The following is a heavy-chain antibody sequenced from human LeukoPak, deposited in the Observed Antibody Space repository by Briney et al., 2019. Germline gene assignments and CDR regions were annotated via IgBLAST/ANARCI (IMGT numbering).Heavy chain of an antibody. V-gene: IGHV4-4*02. D-gene: IGHD3-22*01. CDR3: ARGDSSGYPDS. CDR1: GVSISSSKW. CDR2: IYEGGRT. J-gene: IGHJ4*02. Sequence: SGTLSLTCAVSGVSISSSKWWSWVRQAPGEGLEWIGEIYEGGRTNYKPSLKSRITISVDKSKDQFSLHLTSVTAADTAVYYCARGDSSGYPDSWGQGRLVTVSS.